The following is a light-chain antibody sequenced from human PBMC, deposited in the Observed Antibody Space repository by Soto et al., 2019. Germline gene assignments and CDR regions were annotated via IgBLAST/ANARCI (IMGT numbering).Light chain of an antibody. V-gene: IGKV3-15*01. CDR1: QSVSSN. Sequence: EIVMTQSPATLSVSPGERATLSCRASQSVSSNLAWYQQKPGQAPRLLIYGAYTRATGITARFSGSGSGTEFTLTISRLEPEDFAVYHCQQYSSSPRTFGQGTRLDIK. CDR3: QQYSSSPRT. J-gene: IGKJ5*01. CDR2: GAY.